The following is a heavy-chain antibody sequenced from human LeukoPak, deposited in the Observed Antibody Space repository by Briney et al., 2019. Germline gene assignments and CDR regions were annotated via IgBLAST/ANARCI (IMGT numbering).Heavy chain of an antibody. J-gene: IGHJ4*02. CDR3: ATGERLVPAAMWFDY. Sequence: ASVKVSCKSSGYTFTDYYMHWVRQAPGQGLEWMGWIKPKSGGRSYAQRFQGRVTMTRDTSISTAYMELSRLRSDDTAVYYCATGERLVPAAMWFDYWGQGTLVTVSS. D-gene: IGHD2-2*01. CDR2: IKPKSGGR. V-gene: IGHV1-2*02. CDR1: GYTFTDYY.